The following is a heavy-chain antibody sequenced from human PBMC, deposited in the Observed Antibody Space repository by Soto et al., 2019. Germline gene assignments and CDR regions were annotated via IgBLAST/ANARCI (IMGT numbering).Heavy chain of an antibody. J-gene: IGHJ6*02. D-gene: IGHD3-10*01. V-gene: IGHV4-30-4*01. Sequence: QVRLQESGPGLVKPSETLSLTCTVSGFSITNGDYYWSWVRQSPGKVLEWIGYISYGGTTHYNQSLRGRPSISLDTSKNMCSLKLTSESAADTAIYYWARTSLNMFRGVILYYSGMDDWGPGTTCTVAS. CDR2: ISYGGTT. CDR1: GFSITNGDYY. CDR3: ARTSLNMFRGVILYYSGMDD.